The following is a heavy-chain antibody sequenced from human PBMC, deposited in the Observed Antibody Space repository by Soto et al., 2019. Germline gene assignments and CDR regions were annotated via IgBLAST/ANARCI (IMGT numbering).Heavy chain of an antibody. CDR1: GGSISDNNW. J-gene: IGHJ4*02. CDR3: ARHIGVPGRRGFDY. CDR2: IYRSGTA. V-gene: IGHV4-4*02. D-gene: IGHD2-21*01. Sequence: QVQLQESGPGLVRPSGTLSLTCAVSGGSISDNNWWSWVRQPPGKGLEWIGEIYRSGTANYNPSLNSRVTISMDKSKNQISLHLYSVTAADSAAYYCARHIGVPGRRGFDYWGQGTLVTVSS.